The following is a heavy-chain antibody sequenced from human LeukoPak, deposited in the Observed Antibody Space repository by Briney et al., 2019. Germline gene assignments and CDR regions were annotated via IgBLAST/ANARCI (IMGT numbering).Heavy chain of an antibody. Sequence: GGSLRLSCAASGFNFANHAMSWVRQTSGKGLEWVSAISGGGDITYYADSVTGRFTISRDNSKDTLFLQMHSLRPGDTAVYYCARGEYYYDGGYWGQGTLVTVSS. V-gene: IGHV3-23*01. D-gene: IGHD3-22*01. CDR2: ISGGGDIT. J-gene: IGHJ4*02. CDR3: ARGEYYYDGGY. CDR1: GFNFANHA.